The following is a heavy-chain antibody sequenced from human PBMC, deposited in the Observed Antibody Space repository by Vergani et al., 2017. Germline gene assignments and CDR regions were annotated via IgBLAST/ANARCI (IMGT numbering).Heavy chain of an antibody. Sequence: QVQLQESGPGLVKPSETLSLTCTVSGYSISSGYYWGWIRQPPGKGLEWIGSIYTSGSTNYNPSLKSRVTMSVDTSKNQFSLKLSSVTAADTAVYYCARFLTGTTIYYYYGMDVWGQGTTVTVSS. CDR2: IYTSGST. CDR1: GYSISSGYY. CDR3: ARFLTGTTIYYYYGMDV. D-gene: IGHD1-20*01. V-gene: IGHV4-38-2*02. J-gene: IGHJ6*02.